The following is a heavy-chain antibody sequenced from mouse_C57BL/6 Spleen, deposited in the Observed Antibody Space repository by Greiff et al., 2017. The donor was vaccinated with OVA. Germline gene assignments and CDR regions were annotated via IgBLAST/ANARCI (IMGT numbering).Heavy chain of an antibody. J-gene: IGHJ2*01. Sequence: EVQLQQSGPELVKPGASVKMSCKASGYTFTDYNMHWVKQSHGKSLEWIGYINPNNGGTSYNQKFKGKATLTVNKSSSTAYMELRSLTSEDSAVYYCAPYYGSDFDYWGQGTTLTVSS. V-gene: IGHV1-22*01. CDR3: APYYGSDFDY. CDR2: INPNNGGT. D-gene: IGHD1-1*01. CDR1: GYTFTDYN.